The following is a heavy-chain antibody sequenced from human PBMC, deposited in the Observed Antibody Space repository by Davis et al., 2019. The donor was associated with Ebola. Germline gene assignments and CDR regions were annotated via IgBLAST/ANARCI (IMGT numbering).Heavy chain of an antibody. J-gene: IGHJ6*03. V-gene: IGHV1-69*10. D-gene: IGHD2-2*01. CDR3: SRALPSTDIVVVPDAYYYYYMDV. CDR2: IIPILGVL. CDR1: GGTFSTYA. Sequence: SVKVSCKVSGGTFSTYAINWVRQAPGQGLEWMGGIIPILGVLNYAQMFQGRVTITSDKSSSTAYMELSSLTSEDTAVYYCSRALPSTDIVVVPDAYYYYYMDVWGKGTTVTVSS.